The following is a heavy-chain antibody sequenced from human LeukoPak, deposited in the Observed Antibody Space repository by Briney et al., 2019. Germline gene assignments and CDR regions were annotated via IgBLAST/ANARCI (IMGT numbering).Heavy chain of an antibody. D-gene: IGHD6-13*01. CDR2: IYHSGST. CDR1: GYSISSGYF. J-gene: IGHJ5*02. CDR3: ARAYSSSWYFNWFDP. Sequence: PSETLSLTCTVSGYSISSGYFWGWIRPPPGKGLEWIGTIYHSGSTYYNASLESRVTISVDTSKNQFSLKLSSVTAADTAVYYCARAYSSSWYFNWFDPWGQGTLVTVSS. V-gene: IGHV4-38-2*02.